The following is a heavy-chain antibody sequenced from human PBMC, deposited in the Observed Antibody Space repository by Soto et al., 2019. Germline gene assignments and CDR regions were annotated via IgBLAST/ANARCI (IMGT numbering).Heavy chain of an antibody. Sequence: SETLSLTCTVSGGSISSYYWNWIRQPPGKGLEWIEYIYSSGSTNYNPSLKSRINMSVDTSKNQFSLNLTSVTAADTAVYYCARFGSIAVTRFDYWCQGVPVTVS. J-gene: IGHJ4*02. CDR1: GGSISSYY. D-gene: IGHD6-19*01. CDR2: IYSSGST. CDR3: ARFGSIAVTRFDY. V-gene: IGHV4-59*08.